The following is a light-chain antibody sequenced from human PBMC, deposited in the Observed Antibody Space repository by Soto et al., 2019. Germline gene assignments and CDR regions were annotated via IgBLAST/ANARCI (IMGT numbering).Light chain of an antibody. V-gene: IGLV2-11*01. CDR1: STDVGGYNY. J-gene: IGLJ1*01. CDR2: DVS. CDR3: CAYAGMDTLYV. Sequence: QSALTQPRSVSGSPGQSVTISCTGTSTDVGGYNYVSWYQQHPGTVPKLMLYDVSKRPSGFPDRFSGSKTGNTASLPISGLQSEDEADYYCCAYAGMDTLYVFGSGTKLTVL.